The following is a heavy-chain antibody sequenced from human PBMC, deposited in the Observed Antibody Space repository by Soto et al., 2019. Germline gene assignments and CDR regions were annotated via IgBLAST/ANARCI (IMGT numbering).Heavy chain of an antibody. Sequence: QVQLQQWGAGLLKPSETLSLTCAVYGGSFSGYYWSWIRQPPGKGLEWIGEINHSGSTNYNPSLKSRVTISEDTSKNQFYLKLSSVTAADTAVYYCARARLYYGSGSYARSRYGMDVWGQGTTVTVSS. D-gene: IGHD3-10*01. CDR2: INHSGST. CDR1: GGSFSGYY. J-gene: IGHJ6*02. CDR3: ARARLYYGSGSYARSRYGMDV. V-gene: IGHV4-34*01.